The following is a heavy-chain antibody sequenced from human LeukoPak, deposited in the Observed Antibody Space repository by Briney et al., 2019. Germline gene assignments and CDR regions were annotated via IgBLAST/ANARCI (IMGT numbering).Heavy chain of an antibody. CDR3: AKSIIYYYDSSGYFDY. CDR1: GFTFSSYA. Sequence: GSLRLSCAASGFTFSSYAVSWVRQAPGKGLEWVSAISGSGGSTYYADSVKGRFTISRDNSKNTLYLQMNSLRAEDTAVYYCAKSIIYYYDSSGYFDYWGQGTLVTVSS. CDR2: ISGSGGST. V-gene: IGHV3-23*01. J-gene: IGHJ4*02. D-gene: IGHD3-22*01.